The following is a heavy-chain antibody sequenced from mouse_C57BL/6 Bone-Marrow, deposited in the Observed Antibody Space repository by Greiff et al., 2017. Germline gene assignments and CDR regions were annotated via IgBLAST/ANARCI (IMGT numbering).Heavy chain of an antibody. CDR2: INPGSGGT. V-gene: IGHV1-54*01. D-gene: IGHD6-2*01. J-gene: IGHJ2*01. CDR3: AREGGLYYFDY. Sequence: QVQLKESGAELVRPGTSVKVSCKASGYAFTNYLIEWVKQRPGQGLEWIGVINPGSGGTNYNEKFKGKATLTADKSSSTADMQLSSLTSEDSAVYVCAREGGLYYFDYWGQGTTLTVSS. CDR1: GYAFTNYL.